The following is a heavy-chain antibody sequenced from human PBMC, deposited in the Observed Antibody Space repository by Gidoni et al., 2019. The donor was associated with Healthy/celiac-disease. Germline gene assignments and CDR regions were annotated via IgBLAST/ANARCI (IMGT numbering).Heavy chain of an antibody. CDR2: INHSGST. Sequence: QVQLQQWGAGLLKPSETLSLTCAVYGGSFSGYYWSWIRQPPGKGLEWIGEINHSGSTNYNPSLKSRVTISVDTSKNQFSLKLSSVTAADTAVYYCARGVAVAGIYYFDYWGQGTLVTVSS. CDR3: ARGVAVAGIYYFDY. J-gene: IGHJ4*02. V-gene: IGHV4-34*01. CDR1: GGSFSGYY. D-gene: IGHD6-19*01.